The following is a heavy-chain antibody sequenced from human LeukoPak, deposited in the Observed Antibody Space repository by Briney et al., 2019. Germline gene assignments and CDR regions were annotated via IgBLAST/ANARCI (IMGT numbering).Heavy chain of an antibody. Sequence: GGSLRLSCAASRFTVSSHYMSWVRQAPREGLEWVSLIYSSGSTFYADSVRGRFTISRDNSKNTLYLQMNSLRPEDTALYFCARDSSSFPTYFDYWGEGTLVTVSS. D-gene: IGHD3-3*02. V-gene: IGHV3-53*01. J-gene: IGHJ4*02. CDR1: RFTVSSHY. CDR3: ARDSSSFPTYFDY. CDR2: IYSSGST.